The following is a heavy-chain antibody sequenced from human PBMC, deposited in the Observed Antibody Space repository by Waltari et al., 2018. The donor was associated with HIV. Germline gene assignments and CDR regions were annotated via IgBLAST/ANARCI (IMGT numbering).Heavy chain of an antibody. J-gene: IGHJ4*02. CDR2: IYYSGST. D-gene: IGHD3-9*01. Sequence: QLHLQESGPGLVKPSETLSLTCTVSGGSISSSSYYWGWIRQPPEKGLEWIGSIYYSGSTYYTPSLKSRVIISVDTSKNQFSVKLSSVTAADTAVYYCARMGQIDDILTGHHYWGQGTLVTISS. CDR1: GGSISSSSYY. CDR3: ARMGQIDDILTGHHY. V-gene: IGHV4-39*01.